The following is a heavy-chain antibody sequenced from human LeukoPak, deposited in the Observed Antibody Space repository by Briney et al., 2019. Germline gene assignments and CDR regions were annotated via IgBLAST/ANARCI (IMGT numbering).Heavy chain of an antibody. V-gene: IGHV3-7*01. Sequence: PGGSLRLSCAASGFTFSSFWMSWVRQAPGKGLEWVANINEAGSGKYYVDSVKGRFTISRDNAKNSLYLQMNSLRVEDMAIYYCASGRQLGYWGQGTLATVSA. CDR3: ASGRQLGY. CDR1: GFTFSSFW. J-gene: IGHJ4*02. D-gene: IGHD6-13*01. CDR2: INEAGSGK.